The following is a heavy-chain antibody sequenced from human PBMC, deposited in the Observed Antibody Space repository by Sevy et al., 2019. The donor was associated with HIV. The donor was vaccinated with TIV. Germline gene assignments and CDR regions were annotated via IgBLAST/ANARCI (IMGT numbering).Heavy chain of an antibody. J-gene: IGHJ4*02. V-gene: IGHV3-30*18. D-gene: IGHD3-22*01. CDR1: GFTFSSYG. Sequence: GGFLRLSCAASGFTFSSYGMHWVRQAPGKGLEWVAVISYDGSNKYYADSVKGRFTISRDNSKNTLYLQMNSLRAEDTAVYYCAKKYDTSGYYFDYWGQGTLVTVSS. CDR3: AKKYDTSGYYFDY. CDR2: ISYDGSNK.